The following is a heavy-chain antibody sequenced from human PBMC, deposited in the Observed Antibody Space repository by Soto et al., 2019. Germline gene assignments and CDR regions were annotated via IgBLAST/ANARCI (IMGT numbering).Heavy chain of an antibody. V-gene: IGHV3-48*02. J-gene: IGHJ2*01. CDR2: ISATSAKI. Sequence: EVQLVESGGGLVQPGGSLRLSCAASGFKFNYYAMHWVRQVPGKGLEWVSYISATSAKIDYADSVKGRITISRDNAKNSAHRQRNSMTDRNTRVYHCLADSINRRHWVRHVNQWGRGTLVTGS. CDR1: GFKFNYYA. D-gene: IGHD5-12*01. CDR3: LADSINRRHWVRHVNQ.